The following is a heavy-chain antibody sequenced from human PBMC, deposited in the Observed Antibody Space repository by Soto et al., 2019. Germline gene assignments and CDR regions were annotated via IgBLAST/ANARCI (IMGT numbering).Heavy chain of an antibody. CDR1: GFTFSSSG. Sequence: GGSLRLSCAASGFTFSSSGIHWVRQAPGKGLEWAAVISYDGSNKFYIDSVKGRFTVSRDNSKNTLYLQMSSLRAEDTAVYYCAKDRQADFWRLPSPMDVWGQGTTVTVSS. D-gene: IGHD3-3*01. V-gene: IGHV3-30*18. J-gene: IGHJ6*02. CDR2: ISYDGSNK. CDR3: AKDRQADFWRLPSPMDV.